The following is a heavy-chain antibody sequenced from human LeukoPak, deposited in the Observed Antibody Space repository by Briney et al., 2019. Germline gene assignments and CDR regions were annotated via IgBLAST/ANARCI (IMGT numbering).Heavy chain of an antibody. CDR1: GFTFSSYE. CDR2: ITSSSSIT. J-gene: IGHJ3*02. V-gene: IGHV3-48*02. Sequence: GGSLRLSCAASGFTFSSYEMNWVRQAPGKGLEWVSYITSSSSITDYADSVKGRFTISRDNAKNSLSLQLNSLRDEDTAVYYCARDTDYAFDIWGQGTMVTVSS. CDR3: ARDTDYAFDI. D-gene: IGHD4-11*01.